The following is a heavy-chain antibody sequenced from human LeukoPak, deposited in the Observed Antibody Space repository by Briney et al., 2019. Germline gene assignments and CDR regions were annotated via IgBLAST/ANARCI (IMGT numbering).Heavy chain of an antibody. J-gene: IGHJ4*02. Sequence: GGSLRLSCAASGFTFSSYWMSWVRQAPGKGLEWVANIKQDGSEKYYVDSVKGRFTISRDNAKNSLYLQMNSLGAEDTAVYYCARDALLLWFGESLDYWGQGTLVTVSS. CDR2: IKQDGSEK. CDR3: ARDALLLWFGESLDY. V-gene: IGHV3-7*04. D-gene: IGHD3-10*01. CDR1: GFTFSSYW.